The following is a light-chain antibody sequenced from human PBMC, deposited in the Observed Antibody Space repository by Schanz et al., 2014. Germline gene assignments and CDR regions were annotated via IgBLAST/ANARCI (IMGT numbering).Light chain of an antibody. CDR2: EVS. CDR3: CSYAGSYTLL. V-gene: IGLV2-23*01. J-gene: IGLJ2*01. Sequence: QSAPTQPASVSGSPGQSITISCSGTRNDVGAYNLVSWYQHHPARAPKLILYEVSKRPSGVSDRFSGSKSGYTAFLTISGLQAEDEADYYCCSYAGSYTLLFGGGTKLTVL. CDR1: RNDVGAYNL.